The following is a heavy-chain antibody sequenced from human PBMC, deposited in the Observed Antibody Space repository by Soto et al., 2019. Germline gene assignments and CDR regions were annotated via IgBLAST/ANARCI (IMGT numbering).Heavy chain of an antibody. CDR1: GYSISSGYY. Sequence: SETLSLTCAVSGYSISSGYYWGWIRQPPGKGLEWIGSIYHSGSTYYNPSLKSRVTISVDTSKNQFSLKLSSVTAADTAVYYCARDARTYYDFWSGSYNWFDPWSQGTLVTVSS. CDR2: IYHSGST. D-gene: IGHD3-3*01. J-gene: IGHJ5*02. V-gene: IGHV4-38-2*02. CDR3: ARDARTYYDFWSGSYNWFDP.